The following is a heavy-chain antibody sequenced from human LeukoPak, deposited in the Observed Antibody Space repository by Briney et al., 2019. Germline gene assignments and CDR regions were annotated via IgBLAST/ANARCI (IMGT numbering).Heavy chain of an antibody. CDR1: RYTFTSYD. CDR3: ARQGGSGYHFDY. Sequence: GASVKVSCKASRYTFTSYDINWVRQATGQGLEWMGWMNPNSGNTGYAQKFQGRVTITRNTSIGTAYMELSSLRSEDTAVYYCARQGGSGYHFDYWGQGTLVTVSS. D-gene: IGHD3-3*01. V-gene: IGHV1-8*03. CDR2: MNPNSGNT. J-gene: IGHJ4*02.